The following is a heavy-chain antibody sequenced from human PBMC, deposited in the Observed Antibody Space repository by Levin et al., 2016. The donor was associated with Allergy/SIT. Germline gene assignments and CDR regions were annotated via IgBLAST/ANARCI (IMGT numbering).Heavy chain of an antibody. J-gene: IGHJ5*02. Sequence: VRQAPGKGLEWVSSISSSSSYIYYADSVKGRFTISRDNAKNSLYLQMNSLRAEDTAVYYCARDLIAAAGSGVNWFDPWGQGTLVTVSS. CDR3: ARDLIAAAGSGVNWFDP. CDR2: ISSSSSYI. V-gene: IGHV3-21*01. D-gene: IGHD6-13*01.